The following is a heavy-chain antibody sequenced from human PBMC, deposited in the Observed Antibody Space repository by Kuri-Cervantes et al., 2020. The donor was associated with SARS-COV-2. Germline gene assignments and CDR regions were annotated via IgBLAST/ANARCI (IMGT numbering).Heavy chain of an antibody. CDR2: INPNSGGT. V-gene: IGHV1-2*04. CDR3: ARGVTPNYGMDV. J-gene: IGHJ6*02. CDR1: GYTFTGYY. Sequence: ASVQVSCNASGYTFTGYYMHWVRQAPGQGLEWMGWINPNSGGTNYAQKFQGWVTMTRDTSISTAYMELSRLRSDDTAVYYCARGVTPNYGMDVWGQGTTVTVSS. D-gene: IGHD2-21*02.